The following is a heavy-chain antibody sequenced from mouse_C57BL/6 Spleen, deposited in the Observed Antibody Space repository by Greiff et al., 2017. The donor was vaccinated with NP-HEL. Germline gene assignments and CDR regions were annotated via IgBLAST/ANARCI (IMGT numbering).Heavy chain of an antibody. J-gene: IGHJ1*03. CDR2: ISSGSSTI. D-gene: IGHD2-1*01. CDR1: GFTFSDYG. Sequence: EVQVVESGGGLVKPGESLKLSCAASGFTFSDYGMHWVRQAPEKGLEWVAYISSGSSTICYADTVKGRFTISRDNAKNTLFLQRTSLRSEDTAMYYCARHYGTWYFEVWGTGTTVTVSS. CDR3: ARHYGTWYFEV. V-gene: IGHV5-17*01.